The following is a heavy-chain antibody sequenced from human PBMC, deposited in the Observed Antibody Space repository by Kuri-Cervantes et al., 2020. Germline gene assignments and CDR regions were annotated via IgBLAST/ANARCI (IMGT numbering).Heavy chain of an antibody. J-gene: IGHJ4*02. CDR1: GGSFSGYY. Sequence: TLSLTCAVYGGSFSGYYWSWIRQPPGKALEWLARIDWDDDKYYSTSLKTRLTISKDTSKNQVILTMTNMDPVDTATYYCARAYSGSYQFWGQGTLVTVSS. CDR2: IDWDDDK. V-gene: IGHV2-70*11. D-gene: IGHD1-26*01. CDR3: ARAYSGSYQF.